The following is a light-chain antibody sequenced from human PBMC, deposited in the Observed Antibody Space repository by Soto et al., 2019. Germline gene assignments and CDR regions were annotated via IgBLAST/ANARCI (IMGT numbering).Light chain of an antibody. CDR3: QQHRHSPGT. CDR1: ESLSRY. CDR2: DAS. J-gene: IGKJ3*01. Sequence: EIVLTQSPATLSLSPGERATLSCRASESLSRYLAWYQHKTGQAPRILIYDASNRATGVPARFSGSGSGTDFTLIISSLEPEDFAVYYCQQHRHSPGTFGPGTKVDIK. V-gene: IGKV3-11*01.